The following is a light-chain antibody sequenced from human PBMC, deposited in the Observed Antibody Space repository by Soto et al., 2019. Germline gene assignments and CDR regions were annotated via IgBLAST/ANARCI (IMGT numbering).Light chain of an antibody. CDR2: GSS. Sequence: EIVMTQSPATLSVSPGERATLSCRASQSVSSNLAWYQQKPGQDPRLLIYGSSTRATGIPARFSGSGSGTEFTLTIRCLQSEDFAGYYCQPYNDWPPGTFGQGNQGEIK. CDR1: QSVSSN. V-gene: IGKV3-15*01. CDR3: QPYNDWPPGT. J-gene: IGKJ1*01.